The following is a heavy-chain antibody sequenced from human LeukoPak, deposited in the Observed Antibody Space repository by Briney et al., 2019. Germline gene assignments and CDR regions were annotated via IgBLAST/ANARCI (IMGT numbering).Heavy chain of an antibody. D-gene: IGHD3-3*01. CDR3: AREEYYDFWSGYSLDGYYYYGMDV. CDR1: GFTFSSYS. Sequence: PGGSLRLSCAASGFTFSSYSMNWVRQAPGKGLEWVSYISSSSSTIYYADSVKGRFTISRDNAKDSLYLQMNSLRDEDTAVYYCAREEYYDFWSGYSLDGYYYYGMDVWGQGTTVTVSS. V-gene: IGHV3-48*02. J-gene: IGHJ6*02. CDR2: ISSSSSTI.